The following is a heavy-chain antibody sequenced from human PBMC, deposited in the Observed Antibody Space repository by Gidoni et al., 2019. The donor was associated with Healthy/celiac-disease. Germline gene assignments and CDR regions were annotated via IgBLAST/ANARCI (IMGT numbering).Heavy chain of an antibody. D-gene: IGHD1-26*01. CDR1: GFTFSSYG. V-gene: IGHV3-33*01. CDR3: AREISRGIMGATVGAFDP. CDR2: IWYDGSNK. Sequence: QVQLVESGGGVVQPGRSLRLSCAASGFTFSSYGMHWVRQAPGKGLEWVAVIWYDGSNKYYADSVKGRFTISRDNSKNTLYLQMNSLRAEDTAVYYCAREISRGIMGATVGAFDPWGQGTLVTVSS. J-gene: IGHJ5*02.